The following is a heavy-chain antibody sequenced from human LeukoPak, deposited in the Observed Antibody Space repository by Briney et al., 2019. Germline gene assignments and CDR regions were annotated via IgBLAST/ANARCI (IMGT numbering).Heavy chain of an antibody. CDR2: ISSRAGTI. Sequence: GGSLRLSCAASGFTFSDYYMSWIRQAPGKGLEWVSYISSRAGTIYYADSVKGRFTISRDNAKNSLYLQMNSLRAEDTAVYYCAKDNWNSFDYWVQGTLVTVSS. J-gene: IGHJ4*02. CDR3: AKDNWNSFDY. D-gene: IGHD1-20*01. V-gene: IGHV3-11*04. CDR1: GFTFSDYY.